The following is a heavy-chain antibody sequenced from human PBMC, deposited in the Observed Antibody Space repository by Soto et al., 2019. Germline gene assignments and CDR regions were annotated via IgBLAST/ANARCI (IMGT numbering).Heavy chain of an antibody. J-gene: IGHJ4*02. CDR1: GFTLSSYW. CDR2: INSDGSST. CDR3: AREACSGGSCFYFGPHY. D-gene: IGHD2-15*01. Sequence: GGSLRLSCAASGFTLSSYWMHWVRQAPGKGLVWVSRINSDGSSTSYADSVKGRFTISRDNAKNTLYLQMNSLRAEDTAVYYCAREACSGGSCFYFGPHYWGQGTLVTVSS. V-gene: IGHV3-74*01.